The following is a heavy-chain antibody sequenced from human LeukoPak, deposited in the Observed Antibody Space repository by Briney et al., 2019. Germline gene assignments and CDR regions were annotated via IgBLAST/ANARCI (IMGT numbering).Heavy chain of an antibody. V-gene: IGHV4-38-2*01. Sequence: PSETLSLTCAVSGYSISSGYYWGWIRQPPGKGLEWIGRIYTSGSTNYNPSLKSRVTMSVDTSKNQFSLKLSSVTAADTAVYYCARGDFAYYFDYGGQGSLVTVSS. CDR1: GYSISSGYY. CDR3: ARGDFAYYFDY. CDR2: IYTSGST. J-gene: IGHJ4*02.